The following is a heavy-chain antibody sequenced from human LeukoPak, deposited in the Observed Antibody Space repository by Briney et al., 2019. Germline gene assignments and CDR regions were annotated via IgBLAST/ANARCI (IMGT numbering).Heavy chain of an antibody. D-gene: IGHD6-13*01. Sequence: SVKVSCKASGGTFGSYAISWVRQAPGQGLEWMGGIIPIFGTANYAQKFQGRVTITTDESTSTAYMELSSLRSEDTAVYYCAGAAAGDYYYYYMDVWGKGTTVTVSS. V-gene: IGHV1-69*05. CDR3: AGAAAGDYYYYYMDV. CDR2: IIPIFGTA. J-gene: IGHJ6*03. CDR1: GGTFGSYA.